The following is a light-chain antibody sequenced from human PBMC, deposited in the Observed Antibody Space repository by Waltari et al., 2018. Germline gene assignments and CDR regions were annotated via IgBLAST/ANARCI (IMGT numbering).Light chain of an antibody. J-gene: IGKJ2*01. Sequence: DIQMTQSPSTLSASVGDRVTITCRASQNISRWLAWYQQTPGKATRLLIYKASNLHSGVPSRFSGSGSETEFTLTISSLQPNDFATYYCHQYNSFWGTFGQGTKLDI. CDR1: QNISRW. V-gene: IGKV1-5*03. CDR3: HQYNSFWGT. CDR2: KAS.